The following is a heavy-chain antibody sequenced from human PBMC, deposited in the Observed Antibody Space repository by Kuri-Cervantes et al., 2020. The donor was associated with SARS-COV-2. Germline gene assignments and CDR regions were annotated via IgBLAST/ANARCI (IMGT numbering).Heavy chain of an antibody. CDR2: IYETRDT. Sequence: SETLSPTCTVSGSSISSSTYYWAWPRQSPGKGLEWIGSIYETRDTYYSSSLKSRLSLSVDTTKNQFSLKLTSVTAADKSIYYCARDYAFYRFHKRGQGTQVTVSS. CDR3: ARDYAFYRFHK. J-gene: IGHJ4*02. CDR1: GSSISSSTYY. V-gene: IGHV4-39*02. D-gene: IGHD3-3*02.